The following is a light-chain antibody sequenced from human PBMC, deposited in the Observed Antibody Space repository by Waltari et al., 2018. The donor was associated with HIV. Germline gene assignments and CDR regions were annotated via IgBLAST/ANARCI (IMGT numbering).Light chain of an antibody. CDR3: QQYDSSFPVYT. J-gene: IGKJ2*01. CDR2: GSS. Sequence: EIVLTQTPGTLSMSPGDAAPLSCRASQSISSTYLAWYQQKPGQAPRLLIYGSSRRATVIPDRFSGSGSGTDFTLTISRLEPEDSAVYYCQQYDSSFPVYTFGQGTKLEIK. V-gene: IGKV3-20*01. CDR1: QSISSTY.